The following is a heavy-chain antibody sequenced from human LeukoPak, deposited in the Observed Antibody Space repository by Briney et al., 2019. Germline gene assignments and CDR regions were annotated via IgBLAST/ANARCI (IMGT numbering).Heavy chain of an antibody. J-gene: IGHJ2*01. CDR2: IYYSGST. Sequence: SETLSLTCAVSGGSISSGGYSWSWIRQPPGKGLEWIGYIYYSGSTYYNPSLKSRVTISADTSKNQFSLKLSSVTAADTAVYYCARGTVVTPRYWYFDLWGRGTLVTVSS. CDR3: ARGTVVTPRYWYFDL. CDR1: GGSISSGGYS. V-gene: IGHV4-30-4*07. D-gene: IGHD4-23*01.